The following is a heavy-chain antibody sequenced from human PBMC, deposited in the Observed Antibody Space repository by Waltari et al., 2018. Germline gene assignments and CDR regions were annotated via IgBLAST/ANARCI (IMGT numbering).Heavy chain of an antibody. CDR3: ARDGGFGYTSGWYYFED. CDR1: GFTFSDYG. J-gene: IGHJ4*02. Sequence: QVQWEEWGGGVVKTGRYRRTSGGAAGFTFSDYGRLWVRQAPGKGLEWVAIISYDGYSKYYADSVKGRFTISRDNSKNTLNLQMNSLRTDDTAMYYCARDGGFGYTSGWYYFEDWGQGSLVTVSS. V-gene: IGHV3-30*03. CDR2: ISYDGYSK. D-gene: IGHD6-19*01.